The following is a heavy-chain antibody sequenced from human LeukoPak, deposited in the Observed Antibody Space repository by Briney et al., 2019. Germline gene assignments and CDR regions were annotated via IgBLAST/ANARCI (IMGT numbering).Heavy chain of an antibody. CDR1: VYSINSAYY. CDR2: MYHSGST. V-gene: IGHV4-38-2*02. CDR3: ARDGRGGSCFHYYYYYMDV. D-gene: IGHD2-15*01. Sequence: PSETLSLTCTVSVYSINSAYYWGWIRQPPGKGLEWIGSMYHSGSTYYNPSLNSRVTVSIDTSKNQFSLKLSSVTAADTAVYYCARDGRGGSCFHYYYYYMDVWGKGTTVTISS. J-gene: IGHJ6*03.